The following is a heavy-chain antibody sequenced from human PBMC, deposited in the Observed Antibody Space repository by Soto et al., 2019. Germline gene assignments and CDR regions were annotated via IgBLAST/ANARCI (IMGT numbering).Heavy chain of an antibody. CDR1: GCNFISYW. CDR3: ARIGYSSSCFDY. Sequence: GGSLRLSSTAAGCNFISYWRSWVRQAPGKGLEWVANIKQDGSQKYYVDSVKGRFTISRDNAKNSVFLQMNSLRAEDTAVYYCARIGYSSSCFDYWGQGIPVTVSS. CDR2: IKQDGSQK. V-gene: IGHV3-7*01. J-gene: IGHJ4*02. D-gene: IGHD6-6*01.